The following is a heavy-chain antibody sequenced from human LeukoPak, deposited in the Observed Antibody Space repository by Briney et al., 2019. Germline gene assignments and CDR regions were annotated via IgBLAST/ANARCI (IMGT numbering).Heavy chain of an antibody. CDR1: GYRFTSYW. CDR3: ARTAVEMATILNFDY. D-gene: IGHD5-24*01. Sequence: GESLKISCKGSGYRFTSYWIGWVRQMPGKGLEWMGIIYPGDSDTRYSPSFQGQVTISADKSISTAYLQWSSLKASDTAMYYCARTAVEMATILNFDYWGQGTLVTVSS. V-gene: IGHV5-51*01. J-gene: IGHJ4*02. CDR2: IYPGDSDT.